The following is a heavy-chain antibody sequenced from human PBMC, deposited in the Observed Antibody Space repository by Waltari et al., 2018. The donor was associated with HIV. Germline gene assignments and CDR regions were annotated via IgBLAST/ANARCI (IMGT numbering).Heavy chain of an antibody. CDR1: NSSISAKH. J-gene: IGHJ5*02. CDR3: ATGVRYYGP. D-gene: IGHD3-22*01. CDR2: IYPYDTT. Sequence: EVLLAESGGGLIQPGGSLGLSCTASNSSISAKHVTWSRQAPGGSLEWFAVIYPYDTTHYADSVSGRFTISRAKSRTKVFLLMNSLFVDDTATYFCATGVRYYGPWGQGTRVTVSS. V-gene: IGHV3-53*01.